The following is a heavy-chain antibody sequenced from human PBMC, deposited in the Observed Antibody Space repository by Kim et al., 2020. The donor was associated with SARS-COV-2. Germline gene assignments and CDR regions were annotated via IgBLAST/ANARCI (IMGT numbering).Heavy chain of an antibody. CDR1: GFTFTNYG. Sequence: EGSLRLSCAASGFTFTNYGIHWVRQAPGKGLEWVASILHDGTNKYYAESVKGRFTISKDNSKNTLYLQMNSLRGEDSAVYYCAKQGYETSVVTSYLDHWGRGPLVAVSS. J-gene: IGHJ4*02. CDR3: AKQGYETSVVTSYLDH. V-gene: IGHV3-30*18. D-gene: IGHD3-16*02. CDR2: ILHDGTNK.